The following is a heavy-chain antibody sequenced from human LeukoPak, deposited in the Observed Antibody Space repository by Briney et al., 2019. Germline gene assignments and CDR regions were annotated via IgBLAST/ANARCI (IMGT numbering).Heavy chain of an antibody. J-gene: IGHJ3*02. D-gene: IGHD1-26*01. CDR3: AIQGVGAPGSFDI. Sequence: ASVKVSCKASGGTFSSYVFSWVRQAPGQGLEWRGGIIPISGTPNYAQKLQGRVTITTDESTSTAYVDLSGLRSGDTAMYYCAIQGVGAPGSFDIWGQGTMVTVSS. V-gene: IGHV1-69*05. CDR2: IIPISGTP. CDR1: GGTFSSYV.